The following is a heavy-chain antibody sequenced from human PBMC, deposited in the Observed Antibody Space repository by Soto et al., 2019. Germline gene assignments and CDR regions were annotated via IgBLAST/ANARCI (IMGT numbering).Heavy chain of an antibody. CDR1: GGSITSGGYC. CDR3: ARDGDYFGSGSPPLLSK. D-gene: IGHD3-10*01. Sequence: QVQLQESGPGLVKPSQTLSLTCTVSGGSITSGGYCWTWIRQHPVKGLEWMGHIYYSGSTSYNPCLKCPVTRSIDTPKNQFSLQLTSVTAADTAVYYCARDGDYFGSGSPPLLSKWGQGTLVTVSS. J-gene: IGHJ4*02. V-gene: IGHV4-31*01. CDR2: IYYSGST.